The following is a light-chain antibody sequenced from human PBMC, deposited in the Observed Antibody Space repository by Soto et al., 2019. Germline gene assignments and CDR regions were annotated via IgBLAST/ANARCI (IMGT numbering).Light chain of an antibody. CDR1: QGIRNA. J-gene: IGKJ4*01. CDR2: GAS. Sequence: DIQMTQSPSSLSASVGDKVTITCRASQGIRNALAWYQQKPGKAPKRLIYGASTLQSGVPSRFSGSGSGTEFTTTITSLQPEHFETYYCVQNDTDPLTLGGGTKVDNK. V-gene: IGKV1-17*01. CDR3: VQNDTDPLT.